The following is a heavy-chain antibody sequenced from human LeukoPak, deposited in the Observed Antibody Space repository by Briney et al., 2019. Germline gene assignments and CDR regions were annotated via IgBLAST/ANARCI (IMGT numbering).Heavy chain of an antibody. J-gene: IGHJ2*01. V-gene: IGHV4-59*01. Sequence: SETLSLTCTVSGGSISSYYWSWIRQPPGKGLEWIGYIYYSGSTNYNSSLKSRVTISVDTSKNQFSLKLSSVTAADTAVYYCARDNADYGATNWPWYFDLWGRGTLVTVSS. CDR1: GGSISSYY. CDR3: ARDNADYGATNWPWYFDL. CDR2: IYYSGST. D-gene: IGHD4-17*01.